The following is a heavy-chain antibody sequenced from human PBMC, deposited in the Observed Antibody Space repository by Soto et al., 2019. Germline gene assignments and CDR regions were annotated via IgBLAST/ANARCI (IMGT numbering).Heavy chain of an antibody. CDR3: VRITGDRNWFDP. CDR1: GFTFSDHY. V-gene: IGHV3-72*01. J-gene: IGHJ5*02. D-gene: IGHD1-20*01. CDR2: SRNRAKKYTT. Sequence: PGGSMRLSCAGSGFTFSDHYMDWVRQAPGKGLEWVGRSRNRAKKYTTDYAASVKGRFTISRDDSQNSVFLQMNSLTTEDTALYYCVRITGDRNWFDPWGQGTLVTVS.